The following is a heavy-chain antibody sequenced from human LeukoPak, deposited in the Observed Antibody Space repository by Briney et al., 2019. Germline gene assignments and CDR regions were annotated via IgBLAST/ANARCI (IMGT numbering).Heavy chain of an antibody. Sequence: PSETLSLTCTVSGGSISSYYWSWIRQPPGKGLEWLGFIYYSGSTNYNPSLKSRVTISVDTSKNQFSLKLSSVTAADTDVYYCASTGYYYDSSGYYYADYWGQGTLVSISS. J-gene: IGHJ4*02. V-gene: IGHV4-59*01. D-gene: IGHD3-22*01. CDR3: ASTGYYYDSSGYYYADY. CDR1: GGSISSYY. CDR2: IYYSGST.